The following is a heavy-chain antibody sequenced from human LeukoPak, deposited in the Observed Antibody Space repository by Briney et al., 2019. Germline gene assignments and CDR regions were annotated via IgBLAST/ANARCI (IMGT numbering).Heavy chain of an antibody. CDR1: SGSISTYY. D-gene: IGHD3-10*01. J-gene: IGHJ6*02. V-gene: IGHV4-4*07. CDR3: ARGRDYYGSGSYRRGYYYGMDV. CDR2: IFSSGTT. Sequence: PSETLSLTCTVSSGSISTYYWSGIRQPAGKGLEWIGRIFSSGTTNYNPSLESRVTMSVDTSKNQFSLKLTSVTAADTAVYYCARGRDYYGSGSYRRGYYYGMDVWGQGTTVIVSS.